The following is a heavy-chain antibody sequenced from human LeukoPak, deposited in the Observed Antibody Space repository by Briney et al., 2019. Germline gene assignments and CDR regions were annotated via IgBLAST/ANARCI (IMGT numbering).Heavy chain of an antibody. CDR2: INPSGGST. CDR1: GYTLSSYY. D-gene: IGHD2-2*01. Sequence: ASVKVSCKASGYTLSSYYMHWVRQAPGQGLEWMGIINPSGGSTSYAQKFQGRVTMTRDMSTSTVYMELSSLRSEDTAVYYCARVGKTQKDIVVVPAADDAFDIWGQGTMVTVSS. CDR3: ARVGKTQKDIVVVPAADDAFDI. J-gene: IGHJ3*02. V-gene: IGHV1-46*01.